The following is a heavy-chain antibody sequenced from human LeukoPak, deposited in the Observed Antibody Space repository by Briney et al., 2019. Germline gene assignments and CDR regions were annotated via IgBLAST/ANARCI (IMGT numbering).Heavy chain of an antibody. CDR3: AREEKRITMVRGFITPRGYYYMDV. Sequence: GGSLRLSCAASGFNFSTYGMNWVRQAPGKGLEWVASISSSSPYIYYANSGRGRFTISRDKAKNSLFLQMNSLRTEDTTVYYCAREEKRITMVRGFITPRGYYYMDVWGKGTTVTVSS. D-gene: IGHD3-10*01. CDR2: ISSSSPYI. CDR1: GFNFSTYG. V-gene: IGHV3-21*04. J-gene: IGHJ6*03.